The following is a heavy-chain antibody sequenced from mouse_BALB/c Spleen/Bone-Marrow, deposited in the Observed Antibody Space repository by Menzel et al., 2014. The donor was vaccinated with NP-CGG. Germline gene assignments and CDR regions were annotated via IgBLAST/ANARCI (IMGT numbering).Heavy chain of an antibody. CDR3: VRSRLRDWYFDV. V-gene: IGHV1S56*01. J-gene: IGHJ1*01. CDR2: IFPGDSTT. CDR1: GNTFTSYD. D-gene: IGHD1-2*01. Sequence: QVQLQQSGVELVKPGASVMLSCKASGNTFTSYDINWVRQRPEQGLEWIGWIFPGDSTTKYNEKFKGKATLSTDKSSSTVHMQLSRLTSEDSAVYFCVRSRLRDWYFDVWGAGTTVTISS.